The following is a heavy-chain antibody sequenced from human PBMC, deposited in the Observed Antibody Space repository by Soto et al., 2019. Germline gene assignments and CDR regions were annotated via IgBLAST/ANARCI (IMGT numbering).Heavy chain of an antibody. CDR1: GYSFTNYG. V-gene: IGHV1-18*01. J-gene: IGHJ6*03. CDR2: ISAYNGKT. Sequence: QDQLVQSGVEVKKPGASVKVSCKASGYSFTNYGITWVRQAPGQGFEWMGWISAYNGKTTYAQKFQGRVTMTTAASTSTAYLELRSLRSDDTAVYYCARDRGVAPPVAGNTHYYYYMDVWGKGTTVTVSS. CDR3: ARDRGVAPPVAGNTHYYYYMDV. D-gene: IGHD6-19*01.